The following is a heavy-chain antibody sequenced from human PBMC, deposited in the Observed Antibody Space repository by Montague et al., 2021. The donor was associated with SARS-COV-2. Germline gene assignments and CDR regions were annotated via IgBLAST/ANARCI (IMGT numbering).Heavy chain of an antibody. Sequence: SLRLSCAASGFTFGTSTMIWVRQAPGKGLEWVPSISSGSSFILYADSVKGRFTISRDNAGNSLYLQMDSLRPEDTAVYFCARDRYSNASPDYWGQGTLVTVSS. D-gene: IGHD1-26*01. V-gene: IGHV3-21*01. CDR3: ARDRYSNASPDY. CDR1: GFTFGTST. J-gene: IGHJ4*02. CDR2: ISSGSSFI.